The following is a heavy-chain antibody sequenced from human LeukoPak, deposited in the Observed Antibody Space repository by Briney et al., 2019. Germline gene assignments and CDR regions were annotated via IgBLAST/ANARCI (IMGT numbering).Heavy chain of an antibody. CDR3: ARQSSSWYHWFDP. Sequence: ASVKVSCKASGYTFSGYYVHWVRQAPGQGLEWMGWINPNTGATNYAQKFQGRVTMTRDTSISAAFLELSRLRSDDTAVYYCARQSSSWYHWFDPWGQGTLVTVSS. CDR2: INPNTGAT. V-gene: IGHV1-2*02. J-gene: IGHJ5*02. CDR1: GYTFSGYY. D-gene: IGHD6-13*01.